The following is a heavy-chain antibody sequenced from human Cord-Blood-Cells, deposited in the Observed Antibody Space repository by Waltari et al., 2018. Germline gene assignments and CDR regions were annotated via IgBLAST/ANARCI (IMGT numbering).Heavy chain of an antibody. Sequence: QVQLQESGPGLVKPSETLSLTCAVSGYSISSGYYWGWVRQPQGKGLEWIVSIYHSGSTYYNPSPKSRVTISVDTSKNQFSLKLSSVTAADTAVYYCARSRSSSSWFDPWGQGTLVTVSS. V-gene: IGHV4-38-2*01. J-gene: IGHJ5*02. CDR1: GYSISSGYY. CDR2: IYHSGST. D-gene: IGHD6-6*01. CDR3: ARSRSSSSWFDP.